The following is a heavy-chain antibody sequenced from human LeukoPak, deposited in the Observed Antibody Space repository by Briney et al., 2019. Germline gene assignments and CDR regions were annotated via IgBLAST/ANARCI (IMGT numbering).Heavy chain of an antibody. D-gene: IGHD4-17*01. CDR3: ARVRDLEFGDYVKFDP. CDR1: GYTFTSYG. Sequence: ASVKVSCKASGYTFTSYGISWVRQAPGQGLECMGWISAYNGNTNYAQKLQGRVTMTTDTSTSTAYMELRSLRSDDTAVYYCARVRDLEFGDYVKFDPSGHGTLVTVSS. V-gene: IGHV1-18*01. CDR2: ISAYNGNT. J-gene: IGHJ5*02.